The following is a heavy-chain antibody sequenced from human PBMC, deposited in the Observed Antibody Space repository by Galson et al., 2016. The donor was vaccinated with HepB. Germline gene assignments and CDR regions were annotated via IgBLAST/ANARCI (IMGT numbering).Heavy chain of an antibody. J-gene: IGHJ4*02. V-gene: IGHV3-53*01. CDR1: GFTVSSNY. Sequence: SLRLSCAASGFTVSSNYMSWVRQAPGKGLEWVSVIYSGGDTYYADSVKGRFTISRDNSKNTVYLQMNSLRAEDTAVYYCARDTHDYISASYYTDYWGQGSLVTVSS. CDR2: IYSGGDT. CDR3: ARDTHDYISASYYTDY. D-gene: IGHD3-10*01.